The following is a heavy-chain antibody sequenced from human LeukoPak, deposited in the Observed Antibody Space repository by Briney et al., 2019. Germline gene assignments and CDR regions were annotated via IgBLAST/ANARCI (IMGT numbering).Heavy chain of an antibody. D-gene: IGHD6-13*01. V-gene: IGHV4-38-2*02. CDR2: IYHSGST. Sequence: SETLSLTCTVSGYSISSGYYGGWIRQPPGKGLEWIGSIYHSGSTYYNPSLKSRVTISVDTSKNQFSLKLSSVTAADTAVYYCARGRGSSSWGLYYYYYYMDVWGKGTTVTVSS. CDR1: GYSISSGYY. J-gene: IGHJ6*03. CDR3: ARGRGSSSWGLYYYYYYMDV.